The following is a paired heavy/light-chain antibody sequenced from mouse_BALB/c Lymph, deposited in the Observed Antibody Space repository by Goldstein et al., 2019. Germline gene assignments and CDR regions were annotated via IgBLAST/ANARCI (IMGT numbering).Light chain of an antibody. CDR2: KVS. J-gene: IGKJ1*01. CDR1: QSIVHSNGNTY. CDR3: FQGSHIPRT. Sequence: DVLMTQTPLSLPVSLGDQASISCRSSQSIVHSNGNTYLEWYLQKPGQSPKLLIYKVSNRFSGVPDRFSGSGSGTDFTLKISRVEAEDLGVYYCFQGSHIPRTFGGGTKLEIK. V-gene: IGKV1-117*01.
Heavy chain of an antibody. J-gene: IGHJ4*01. CDR1: GFNIKDYY. CDR3: AREVRRAMDD. CDR2: IDPENGNS. Sequence: EVQLQQSGAELVRPGALVKVSCKASGFNIKDYYLHWVKQRPEQGLEWIGWIDPENGNSIYDPKFQDKASIIVDTSSNTAYLQLSSLTSEDTVVYYCAREVRRAMDDWGQGISVTVSS. V-gene: IGHV14-1*02. D-gene: IGHD2-14*01.